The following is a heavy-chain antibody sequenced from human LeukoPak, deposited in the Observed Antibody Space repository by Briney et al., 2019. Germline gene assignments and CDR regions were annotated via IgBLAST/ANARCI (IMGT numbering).Heavy chain of an antibody. CDR1: GCCFSGYW. CDR3: SIGYRSAARRLLPMDV. V-gene: IGHV3-48*04. CDR2: ISRSGSTI. J-gene: IGHJ6*03. D-gene: IGHD6-6*01. Sequence: PGGTLCLSCAASGCCFSGYWRSWVRQAPGKGLEWVSYISRSGSTIYYAYSVKGRFTISRDNAKNSLYLQMKSLRAEDTAVYYCSIGYRSAARRLLPMDVWGKGTTVTVSS.